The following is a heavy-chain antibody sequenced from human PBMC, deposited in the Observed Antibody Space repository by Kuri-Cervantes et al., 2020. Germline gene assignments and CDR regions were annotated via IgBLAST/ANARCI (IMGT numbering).Heavy chain of an antibody. CDR2: ISYDGSNK. Sequence: GGSLRLSCAASGFTFSSYAMHWVRQAPGKGLEWVAVISYDGSNKYYADSVKGRFTISRDNSKNTLYLQMNSLRAEDTAVYYCARDSPENYGMDVWGQGTTVTVSS. J-gene: IGHJ6*02. CDR1: GFTFSSYA. D-gene: IGHD1-14*01. V-gene: IGHV3-30-3*01. CDR3: ARDSPENYGMDV.